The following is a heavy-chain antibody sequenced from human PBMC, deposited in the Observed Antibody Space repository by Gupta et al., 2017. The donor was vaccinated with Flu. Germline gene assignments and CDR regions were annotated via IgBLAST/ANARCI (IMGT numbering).Heavy chain of an antibody. Sequence: SSNSAAWNWIRQSPSRGLEWLGRTYYRSKWYNDYAVSLKSRLTINADTSKNQFSLQLNSVTPEDTAVYYCAREHSNAIDYWGQGSLVTVSS. D-gene: IGHD3-22*01. CDR1: SSNSAA. CDR3: AREHSNAIDY. V-gene: IGHV6-1*01. CDR2: TYYRSKWYN. J-gene: IGHJ4*02.